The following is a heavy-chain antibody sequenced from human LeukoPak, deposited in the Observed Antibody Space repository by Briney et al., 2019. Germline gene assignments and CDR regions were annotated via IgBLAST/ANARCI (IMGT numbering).Heavy chain of an antibody. D-gene: IGHD1-26*01. CDR2: ISSSSSYI. V-gene: IGHV3-21*01. J-gene: IGHJ3*02. CDR1: GFTFSSYS. Sequence: GGSLRLSCAASGFTFSSYSMNWVRQAPGKGLEWVSSISSSSSYIYYADSVKGRFTISRDNAKNSLYLQMNSLRAEDTAVYYCARDEVGAYDAFDIWGQGTTVTVSS. CDR3: ARDEVGAYDAFDI.